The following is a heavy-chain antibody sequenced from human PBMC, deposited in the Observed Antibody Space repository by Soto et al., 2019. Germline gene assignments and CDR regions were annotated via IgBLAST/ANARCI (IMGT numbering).Heavy chain of an antibody. CDR2: ISSSSSYI. V-gene: IGHV3-21*01. D-gene: IGHD4-17*01. Sequence: EVQLVESGGGLVKPGGSLRLSCAASGFTFSSYSMNWVRQAPGKGLEWVSSISSSSSYIYYADSVKGRFTISRDNAKNSLYLQMNSLRAEDTAVYYCARDSPPPNYGGYYYYGMDVWGQGNTVTVSS. CDR3: ARDSPPPNYGGYYYYGMDV. J-gene: IGHJ6*02. CDR1: GFTFSSYS.